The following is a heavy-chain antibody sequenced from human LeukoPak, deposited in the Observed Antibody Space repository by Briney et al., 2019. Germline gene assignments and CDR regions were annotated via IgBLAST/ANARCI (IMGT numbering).Heavy chain of an antibody. CDR3: ATDRATQYFDY. D-gene: IGHD2-15*01. CDR2: IWYDGSNK. CDR1: GFPLSDAW. V-gene: IGHV3-33*08. Sequence: PGGSLRLSCAVSGFPLSDAWMNWVRQAPGKGLEWVAVIWYDGSNKDYADSVKGRFTVSRDNSRNTLFLQMNSLRVEDTAVYYCATDRATQYFDYWGQGTLVSVPS. J-gene: IGHJ4*02.